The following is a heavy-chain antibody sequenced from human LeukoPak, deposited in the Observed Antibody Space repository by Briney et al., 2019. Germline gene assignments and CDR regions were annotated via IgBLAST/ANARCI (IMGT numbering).Heavy chain of an antibody. CDR2: SNPSGSFI. J-gene: IGHJ4*02. Sequence: PGGSLRPSCTASGFTFSDYYMGWIRQAPGKGLEWISYSNPSGSFIHYADSVKGRFTISRDNANNLLYLQMINLRAEDTAMYYCARVLDYSNYWGSLDYWGQGTLVTVSS. V-gene: IGHV3-11*01. CDR3: ARVLDYSNYWGSLDY. D-gene: IGHD4-11*01. CDR1: GFTFSDYY.